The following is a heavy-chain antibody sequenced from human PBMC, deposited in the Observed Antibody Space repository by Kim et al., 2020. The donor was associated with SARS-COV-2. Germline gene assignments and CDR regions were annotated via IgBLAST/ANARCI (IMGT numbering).Heavy chain of an antibody. Sequence: SETLSLTCTVSGGSISSSSYYWGWIRQPPGKGLEWIGSIYYSGSTYYNPSLKSRVTISVDTSKNQFSLKLSSVTAADTAVYYCARSGGPAGSYYDFWSGYYSDGMDVWGQGTTVTVSS. J-gene: IGHJ6*02. D-gene: IGHD3-3*01. CDR1: GGSISSSSYY. CDR2: IYYSGST. CDR3: ARSGGPAGSYYDFWSGYYSDGMDV. V-gene: IGHV4-39*01.